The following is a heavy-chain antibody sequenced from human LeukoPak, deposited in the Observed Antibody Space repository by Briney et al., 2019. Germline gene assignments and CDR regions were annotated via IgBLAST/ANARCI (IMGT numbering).Heavy chain of an antibody. CDR1: GFAFSTYE. J-gene: IGHJ4*02. CDR3: ARVGAYAAVNC. CDR2: ISSSGSTI. V-gene: IGHV3-48*03. Sequence: PGGSLRLSCAASGFAFSTYEMNWVRQAPGKGLEWVSYISSSGSTIYYADSVKGRSTISRDNAKNSLYLQMNSLRAEDTAVYYCARVGAYAAVNCWGQGTLVTVSS. D-gene: IGHD3-16*01.